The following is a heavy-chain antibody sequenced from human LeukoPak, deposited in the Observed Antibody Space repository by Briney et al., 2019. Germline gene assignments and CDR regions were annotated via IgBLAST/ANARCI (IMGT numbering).Heavy chain of an antibody. V-gene: IGHV3-21*01. D-gene: IGHD3-22*01. Sequence: GGSLRLSCAASGFTFSSYSMNWVSQAPGKGLEWVSSISSSSSYIYYADSVKGRFTISRDNAKNSLYLQMNSLRAEDTAVYYCAREGAGYYYDSSGHLDYWGQGTLVTVSS. CDR1: GFTFSSYS. CDR3: AREGAGYYYDSSGHLDY. CDR2: ISSSSSYI. J-gene: IGHJ4*02.